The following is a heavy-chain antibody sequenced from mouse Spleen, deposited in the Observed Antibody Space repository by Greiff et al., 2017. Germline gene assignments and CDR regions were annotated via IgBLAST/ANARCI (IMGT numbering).Heavy chain of an antibody. Sequence: VQLKESGPGLVKPSQSLSLTCSVTGYSITSGYYWNWIRQFPGNKLEWMGYISYDGSNNYNPSLKNRISITRDTSKNQFFLKLNSVTTEDTATYYCARDLTGTNDYWGQGTTLTVSS. CDR1: GYSITSGYY. J-gene: IGHJ2*01. D-gene: IGHD4-1*01. CDR2: ISYDGSN. CDR3: ARDLTGTNDY. V-gene: IGHV3-6*01.